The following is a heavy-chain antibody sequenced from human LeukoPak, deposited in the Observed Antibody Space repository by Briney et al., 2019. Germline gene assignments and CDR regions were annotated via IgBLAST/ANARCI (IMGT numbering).Heavy chain of an antibody. J-gene: IGHJ4*02. CDR2: IYYSGST. Sequence: PSQTLSLTCTVSGGSISSGDYYWSWIRQPPGKGLEWIGYIYYSGSTYYNPSPKSRVTISVDTSKNQFSLKLSSVTAADTAVYYCASWDTAMAYYFDYWGQGTLVTVSS. V-gene: IGHV4-30-4*01. CDR1: GGSISSGDYY. CDR3: ASWDTAMAYYFDY. D-gene: IGHD5-18*01.